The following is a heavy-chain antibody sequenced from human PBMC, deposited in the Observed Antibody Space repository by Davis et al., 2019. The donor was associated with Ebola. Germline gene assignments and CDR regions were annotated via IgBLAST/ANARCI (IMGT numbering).Heavy chain of an antibody. CDR1: GFTFTSYW. Sequence: HTGGSLRLSCAASGFTFTSYWMHCVRQAPGQGLVWVSRINSDGSSTSYADSVKGRFTISRDNAKNTLYLQMNSLRAEDTAVYYCAKERWGFALDYWGQGTLVTVSS. V-gene: IGHV3-74*01. CDR3: AKERWGFALDY. J-gene: IGHJ4*02. D-gene: IGHD7-27*01. CDR2: INSDGSST.